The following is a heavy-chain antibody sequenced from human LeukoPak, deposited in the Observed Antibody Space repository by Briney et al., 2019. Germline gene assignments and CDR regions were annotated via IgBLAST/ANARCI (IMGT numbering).Heavy chain of an antibody. D-gene: IGHD5-18*01. CDR1: GFTVSSNY. CDR2: IYSGGST. J-gene: IGHJ4*02. CDR3: ARDRGVTDMVGYYFDY. Sequence: GGSLRLSCAASGFTVSSNYMSWVRQAPGKGLEWVSVIYSGGSTYYADSVKGRFTISRDNSKNTLYLQMNSLRAEDTAVYYCARDRGVTDMVGYYFDYWGQGTLVTVSS. V-gene: IGHV3-66*01.